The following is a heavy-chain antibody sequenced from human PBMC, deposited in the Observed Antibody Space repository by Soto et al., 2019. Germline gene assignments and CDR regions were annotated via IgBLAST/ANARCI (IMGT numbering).Heavy chain of an antibody. CDR1: CGSIISGDYY. CDR2: IYYSGST. Sequence: SETLSLTCTFSCGSIISGDYYWSWIRQPPGKGLEWIGYIYYSGSTYYNPSLKSRVTISVDTSKNQFSLKLSSVTAADTAVYYCARQDRLRRGLFYWGQGTLVTVSS. J-gene: IGHJ4*02. CDR3: ARQDRLRRGLFY. V-gene: IGHV4-30-4*01. D-gene: IGHD4-17*01.